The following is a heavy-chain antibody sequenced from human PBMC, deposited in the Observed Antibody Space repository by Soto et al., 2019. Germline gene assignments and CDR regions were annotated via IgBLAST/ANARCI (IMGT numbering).Heavy chain of an antibody. Sequence: GGSLRLSCAASGFTFDDYAMHWVRQAPGKGLEWVSLISWDGGSTYYADSVKGRFTISRDNSKNSLYLQMNSLRAEDTALYYCAKGLVVPVAMGVGYYYYGMDVWGQGTTVTVSS. V-gene: IGHV3-43D*03. J-gene: IGHJ6*02. CDR1: GFTFDDYA. CDR2: ISWDGGST. D-gene: IGHD2-2*01. CDR3: AKGLVVPVAMGVGYYYYGMDV.